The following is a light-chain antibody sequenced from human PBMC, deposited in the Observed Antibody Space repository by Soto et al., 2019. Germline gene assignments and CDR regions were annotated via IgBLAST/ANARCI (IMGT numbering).Light chain of an antibody. CDR1: QSVLYSSNNKNY. CDR2: WAS. CDR3: LQSYSFPWT. V-gene: IGKV4-1*01. Sequence: DIVMTQSPDSLAVSLGEKATVNCKSSQSVLYSSNNKNYLAWYQQKPGQPPKVLIYWASTRESGVPDRFSGSGSGTDFTLTISSLQDEDVAVYYCLQSYSFPWTFGQGTNVEIK. J-gene: IGKJ1*01.